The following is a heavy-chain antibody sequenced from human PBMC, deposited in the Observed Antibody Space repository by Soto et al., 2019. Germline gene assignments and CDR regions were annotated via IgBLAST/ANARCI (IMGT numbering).Heavy chain of an antibody. J-gene: IGHJ4*02. V-gene: IGHV1-69*02. CDR1: GDTFNFYT. CDR2: IIPMLGMS. Sequence: QVQLVQSGAEVKKPGSSVRVSCRASGDTFNFYTLSWVRQVPGHGPEWMGRIIPMLGMSDYAQKFQGRVTIIADESTTAVFMKLSGLTSEDTAVYYCATNYGSGSTHFDYWGQGTLVTVSS. CDR3: ATNYGSGSTHFDY. D-gene: IGHD3-10*01.